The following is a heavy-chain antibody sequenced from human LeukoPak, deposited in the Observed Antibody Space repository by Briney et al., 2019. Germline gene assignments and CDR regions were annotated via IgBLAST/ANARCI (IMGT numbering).Heavy chain of an antibody. CDR3: ARSRGAIGINWFDP. J-gene: IGHJ5*02. CDR1: GGSISSSSYY. CDR2: INYSGST. D-gene: IGHD1-14*01. Sequence: SETLSLTCTVSGGSISSSSYYWGWIRQPPGKGLEWIGNINYSGSTYYNPSLKSRVTISVDTSKTQFSLRLTSVTAADTAVYYCARSRGAIGINWFDPWGQGTLVTVSS. V-gene: IGHV4-39*07.